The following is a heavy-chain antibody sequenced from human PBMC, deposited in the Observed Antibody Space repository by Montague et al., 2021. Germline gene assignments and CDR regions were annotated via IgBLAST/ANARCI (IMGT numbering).Heavy chain of an antibody. Sequence: SLRLSCAASGFPLSNYAMHWVRQAPGKGLEWVSCISCSSSNKCYADSVKGRFTISRDNAKNSLYLQMNSLRAEDKALYYCARVRERRYYYYGLDVRGQGTAVTVSS. CDR3: ARVRERRYYYYGLDV. V-gene: IGHV3-21*04. CDR2: ISCSSSNK. D-gene: IGHD1-1*01. J-gene: IGHJ6*02. CDR1: GFPLSNYA.